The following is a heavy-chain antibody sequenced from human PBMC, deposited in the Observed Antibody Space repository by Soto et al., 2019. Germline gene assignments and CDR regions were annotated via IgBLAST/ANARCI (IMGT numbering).Heavy chain of an antibody. CDR2: IYHSGST. Sequence: SETLSLTCTVSGGSLSSYYWTWIRQPPGKGLEWIGYIYHSGSTYYNPSLKSRVTISVDRSKNQFSLKLSSVTAADTAVYYCARGRGDIVLVPAADNWFDPWGQGTLVTVSS. D-gene: IGHD2-2*01. CDR1: GGSLSSYY. J-gene: IGHJ5*02. CDR3: ARGRGDIVLVPAADNWFDP. V-gene: IGHV4-59*12.